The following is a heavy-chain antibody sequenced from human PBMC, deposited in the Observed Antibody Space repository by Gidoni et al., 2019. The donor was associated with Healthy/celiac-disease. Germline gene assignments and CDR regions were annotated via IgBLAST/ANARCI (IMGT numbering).Heavy chain of an antibody. V-gene: IGHV3-48*03. CDR1: GFTFSSYE. J-gene: IGHJ3*02. Sequence: EVQLVASGGGLVQPGGSLRLSCAASGFTFSSYEMNWVRQAPGKGLEWVSYISSSGSTIYYADSVKGRFTISRDNAKNSLYLQMNSLRAEDTAVYYCARGRELLWFGESADAFDIWGQGTMVTVSS. CDR2: ISSSGSTI. CDR3: ARGRELLWFGESADAFDI. D-gene: IGHD3-10*01.